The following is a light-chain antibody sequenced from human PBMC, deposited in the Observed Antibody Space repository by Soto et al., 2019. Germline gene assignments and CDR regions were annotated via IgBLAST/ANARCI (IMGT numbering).Light chain of an antibody. J-gene: IGKJ1*01. Sequence: DIQMTQPPYTLSAPVGDRVTITCRASQSISSWLAWYQQKPGKAPKLLIYKASSLESGVPSRFSGSGSGTEFTLTISSLQPDDFATYYCQQYDYYPTFGQGTKVDIK. CDR2: KAS. CDR3: QQYDYYPT. CDR1: QSISSW. V-gene: IGKV1-5*03.